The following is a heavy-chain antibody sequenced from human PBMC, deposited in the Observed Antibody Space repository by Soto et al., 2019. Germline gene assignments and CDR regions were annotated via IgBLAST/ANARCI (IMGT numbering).Heavy chain of an antibody. D-gene: IGHD2-2*01. V-gene: IGHV3-33*01. Sequence: GGSQRVSCAASGFTFSSYGMHWARQAPGKGLEWVAVIWYDGSNKYYADSVKGRFTISRDNSKNTLYLQMNSLRAEDTAVYYCAREPRTYDAFDIWGQGTMVTVSS. CDR3: AREPRTYDAFDI. CDR1: GFTFSSYG. J-gene: IGHJ3*02. CDR2: IWYDGSNK.